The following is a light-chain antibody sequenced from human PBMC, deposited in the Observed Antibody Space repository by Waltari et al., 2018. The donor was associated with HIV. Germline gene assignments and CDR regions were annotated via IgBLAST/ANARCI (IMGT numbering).Light chain of an antibody. V-gene: IGLV1-47*01. Sequence: QSVLTQPPSASRTPGQRVTISCSGSGSNMGSSYVYWYQHLPGTAPKLLIHRNNQRPSGVPDRFSGSKSGTSASLATSGLLSEDEADYYCAAWDDSRRGVFGGGTKLTVL. CDR2: RNN. CDR3: AAWDDSRRGV. CDR1: GSNMGSSY. J-gene: IGLJ2*01.